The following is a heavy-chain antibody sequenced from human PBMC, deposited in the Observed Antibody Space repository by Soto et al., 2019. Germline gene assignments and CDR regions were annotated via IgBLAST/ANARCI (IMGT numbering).Heavy chain of an antibody. CDR3: ARGGYYDILTGYFPIDY. J-gene: IGHJ4*02. CDR2: ISAYNGNT. CDR1: GYTFTSYG. D-gene: IGHD3-9*01. Sequence: GASVKVSCKASGYTFTSYGISWVRQAPGQGLEWMGWISAYNGNTNYAQKLQGRVTMTTDTSTSTAYMELRSLRSDDTAVYYCARGGYYDILTGYFPIDYWGQGTLVTVSS. V-gene: IGHV1-18*01.